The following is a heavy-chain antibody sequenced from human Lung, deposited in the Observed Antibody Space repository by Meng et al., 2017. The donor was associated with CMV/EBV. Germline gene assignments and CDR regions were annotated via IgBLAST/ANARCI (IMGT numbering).Heavy chain of an antibody. D-gene: IGHD5-12*01. CDR1: GYTFISYG. J-gene: IGHJ6*02. CDR2: ISAYNGRT. V-gene: IGHV1-18*01. Sequence: SVXVSXXASGYTFISYGISWVRQAPGQGLEWMGWISAYNGRTNYAQKFQGRVTMTTDTSTNTAYTELRSLRSDDTAVYFCARGGYSDYDVRGSDYYYGMDVWGQGXTVTFSS. CDR3: ARGGYSDYDVRGSDYYYGMDV.